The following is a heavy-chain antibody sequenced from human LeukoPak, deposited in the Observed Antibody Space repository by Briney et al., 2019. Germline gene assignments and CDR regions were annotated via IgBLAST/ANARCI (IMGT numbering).Heavy chain of an antibody. CDR3: ARARIKAYSSGWYSY. CDR1: GGSISSYY. Sequence: SETLSLTCTVSGGSISSYYWSWIRQPPGKGLEWIGEINHSGSTNYNPSLKSRVTISVDTSKNQFSLKLSSVTAADTAVYYCARARIKAYSSGWYSYWGQGTLVTVSS. J-gene: IGHJ4*02. CDR2: INHSGST. D-gene: IGHD6-19*01. V-gene: IGHV4-34*01.